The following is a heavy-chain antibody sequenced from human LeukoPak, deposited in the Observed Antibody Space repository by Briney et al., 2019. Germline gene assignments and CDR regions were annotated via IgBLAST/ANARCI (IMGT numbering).Heavy chain of an antibody. J-gene: IGHJ6*02. Sequence: GRSLRLSCAASGFTFYDYAMHWVRQAPGKGLEWVSGISWNSGSIGYADSVKGRFTISRDNAKNSLYLQMNSLRAEDTALYYCAKDSGPGYSSSWYSYYYGMDVWGQGTTVTVSS. D-gene: IGHD6-13*01. CDR1: GFTFYDYA. CDR2: ISWNSGSI. V-gene: IGHV3-9*01. CDR3: AKDSGPGYSSSWYSYYYGMDV.